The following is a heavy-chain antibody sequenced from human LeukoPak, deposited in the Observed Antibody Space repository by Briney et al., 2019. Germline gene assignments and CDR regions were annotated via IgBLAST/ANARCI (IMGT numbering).Heavy chain of an antibody. CDR3: AKSLSSGWYGCFQH. CDR1: GFTFSSYA. CDR2: ISGSGGST. Sequence: PGGSLRLSCAASGFTFSSYAMSWVRQAPGKGLEWVSAISGSGGSTYYADSVKGRFTISRDNSKNTLYLQMNSRRAEDTAVYYCAKSLSSGWYGCFQHWGQGTLVTVSS. J-gene: IGHJ1*01. D-gene: IGHD6-19*01. V-gene: IGHV3-23*01.